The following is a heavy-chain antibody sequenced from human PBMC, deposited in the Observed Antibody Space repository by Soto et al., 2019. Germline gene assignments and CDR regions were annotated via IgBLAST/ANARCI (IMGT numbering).Heavy chain of an antibody. CDR2: INHSGST. Sequence: PSETLSLTCAVYGGSFSGYYWSWIRQPPGKGLEWIGEINHSGSTNYNPSLKSRVTLSVDSSKNQFSLELTSVTAADTALYYCARMVTSGSYYNVLDYWGQGILVTVSS. J-gene: IGHJ4*02. CDR3: ARMVTSGSYYNVLDY. CDR1: GGSFSGYY. V-gene: IGHV4-34*01. D-gene: IGHD3-10*01.